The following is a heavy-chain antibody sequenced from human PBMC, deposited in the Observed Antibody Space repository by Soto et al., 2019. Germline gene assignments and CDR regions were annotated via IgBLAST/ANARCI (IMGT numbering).Heavy chain of an antibody. V-gene: IGHV1-18*01. CDR3: ARDGSGRYDYIWGSYRYTGITAFDI. Sequence: ASVKVSCKASGYTFTSYGISWVRQATGQGLEWMGWISSYNGNTNYAQKLQGRVTMTTDTSTSTAYMELRSLRSDDTAVYYCARDGSGRYDYIWGSYRYTGITAFDIWGQGTMVTVSS. CDR1: GYTFTSYG. CDR2: ISSYNGNT. D-gene: IGHD3-16*02. J-gene: IGHJ3*02.